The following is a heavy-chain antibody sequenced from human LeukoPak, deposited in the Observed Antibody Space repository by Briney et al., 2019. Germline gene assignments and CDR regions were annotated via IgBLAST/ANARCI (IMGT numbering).Heavy chain of an antibody. V-gene: IGHV3-13*01. D-gene: IGHD1-26*01. Sequence: GGSLRLSCAASGFTFSSYDMHWVRQATGKGLEWVSAIGTAGDTYYPGSVKGRFTISRENAKNSLYLQMNSLRAGDTVVYYCARDGGYSGSSLLLDYWGQGTLVTVSS. CDR3: ARDGGYSGSSLLLDY. J-gene: IGHJ4*02. CDR2: IGTAGDT. CDR1: GFTFSSYD.